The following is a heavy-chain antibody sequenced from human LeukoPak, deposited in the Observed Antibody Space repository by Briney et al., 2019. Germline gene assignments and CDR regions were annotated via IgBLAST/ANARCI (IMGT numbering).Heavy chain of an antibody. CDR2: INPNSGGT. CDR1: GYTFTGYY. CDR3: ARGGTDSMDYFDY. V-gene: IGHV1-2*04. D-gene: IGHD3-22*01. Sequence: ASVKVSCKASGYTFTGYYMHWVRQAPGQGLEWMGWINPNSGGTNYAQKFQGWVTVTRDTSISTAYMELSRLRSDDTAVYYCARGGTDSMDYFDYWGRGTLVTVSS. J-gene: IGHJ4*02.